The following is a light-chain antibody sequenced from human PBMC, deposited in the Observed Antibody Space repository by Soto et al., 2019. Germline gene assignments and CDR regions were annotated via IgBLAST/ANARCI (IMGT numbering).Light chain of an antibody. CDR2: AAS. V-gene: IGKV1-8*01. CDR3: QQVYVYPST. CDR1: QGISSY. Sequence: AIRMTQSPSSLSASTGDRVTITCRASQGISSYLAWYQQKPGKAPNLLIYAASTLQSGVPSRFSGGGSGTDFTLTISSLQPEDFATYYCQQVYVYPSTVGGGTKVDIK. J-gene: IGKJ4*01.